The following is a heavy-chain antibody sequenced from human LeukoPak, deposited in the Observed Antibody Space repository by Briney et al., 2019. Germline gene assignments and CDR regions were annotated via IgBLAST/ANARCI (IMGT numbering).Heavy chain of an antibody. V-gene: IGHV3-53*01. J-gene: IGHJ4*02. CDR1: GFAVDNNY. CDR2: IYYNGSA. D-gene: IGHD1-26*01. CDR3: AKDFMGLSRFDS. Sequence: GGSLRLSCVASGFAVDNNYMSWVRRAPGKGLECVSVIYYNGSASYADSVKGRFTISRDNSKNTLSLQMDSLRAEDTAVYYCAKDFMGLSRFDSWGQGTLVTVSS.